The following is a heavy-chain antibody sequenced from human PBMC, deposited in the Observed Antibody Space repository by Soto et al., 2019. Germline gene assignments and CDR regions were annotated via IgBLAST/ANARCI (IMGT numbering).Heavy chain of an antibody. D-gene: IGHD3-22*01. V-gene: IGHV3-23*01. CDR3: AKQPYFYESSGNYFLN. J-gene: IGHJ4*02. CDR2: ISGSGDST. Sequence: GGSLRLSCAASGFTFRNYAMSWVRQAPGKGLEWVSGISGSGDSTYYADFVKGRFTISRDNSKNTLYLQMNSLRAEDTALYYCAKQPYFYESSGNYFLNWGQGTLVTVSS. CDR1: GFTFRNYA.